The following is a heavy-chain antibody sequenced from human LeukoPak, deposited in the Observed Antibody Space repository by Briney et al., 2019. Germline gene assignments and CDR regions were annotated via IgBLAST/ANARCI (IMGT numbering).Heavy chain of an antibody. CDR1: GFTFSSYG. CDR2: ISYDGSNK. V-gene: IGHV3-30*03. CDR3: ARVGAIFGGPRNWFDP. Sequence: PGGSLRLSCAASGFTFSSYGMHWVRQAPGKGLEWVAVISYDGSNKYYADSVKGRFTISRDNAKNSLYLQMNSLRAEDTAVYYCARVGAIFGGPRNWFDPWGQGTLVTVSS. J-gene: IGHJ5*02. D-gene: IGHD3-3*01.